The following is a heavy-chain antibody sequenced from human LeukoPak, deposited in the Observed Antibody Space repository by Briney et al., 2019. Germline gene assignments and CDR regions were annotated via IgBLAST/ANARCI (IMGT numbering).Heavy chain of an antibody. CDR1: GGSISSYY. CDR2: IYYSGST. Sequence: SETLSLTCTVSGGSISSYYWSWIRQPPGKGLEWIGYIYYSGSTNYNPSLKSRVTISVDKSKNQFSLKLSSVTAADTAVYYCARSVAGSSDYWGQGTLVTVSS. D-gene: IGHD3-10*01. CDR3: ARSVAGSSDY. V-gene: IGHV4-59*12. J-gene: IGHJ4*02.